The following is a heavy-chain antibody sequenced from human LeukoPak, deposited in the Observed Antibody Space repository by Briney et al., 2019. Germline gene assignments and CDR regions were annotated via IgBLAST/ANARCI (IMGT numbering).Heavy chain of an antibody. D-gene: IGHD3-22*01. CDR1: GFTFSDYY. Sequence: KPGGSLRLSCAAPGFTFSDYYMSWIRQAPGKGLEWVSYISSSGSTIYYADSVKGRFTISRDNAKNSLYLQMNSLRAEDTAVYYCARARYYDSSGYWYWGQGTLVTVSS. CDR3: ARARYYDSSGYWY. V-gene: IGHV3-11*04. J-gene: IGHJ4*02. CDR2: ISSSGSTI.